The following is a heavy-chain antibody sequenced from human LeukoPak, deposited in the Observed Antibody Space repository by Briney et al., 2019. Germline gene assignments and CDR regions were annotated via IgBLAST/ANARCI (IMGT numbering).Heavy chain of an antibody. CDR3: ARDLTSYDYVWDY. CDR1: GFTFSSYG. CDR2: ISYDGNNE. D-gene: IGHD3-16*01. V-gene: IGHV3-30*03. Sequence: GGSLRLSCAASGFTFSSYGIHWVRQAPGKGLEWVAAISYDGNNEYYSDSVKGRFTISRDNSKNTLYLQMNNLRAEDTAVYYCARDLTSYDYVWDYWGQGTLVTVSS. J-gene: IGHJ4*02.